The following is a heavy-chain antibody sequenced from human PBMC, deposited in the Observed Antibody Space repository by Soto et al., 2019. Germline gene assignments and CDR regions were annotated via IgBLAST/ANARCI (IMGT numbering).Heavy chain of an antibody. CDR2: ISGSGGST. Sequence: GGSLRLSCAASGFTFSSYAMSWVRQAPGKGLEWVSAISGSGGSTYYAGSVKGRFTIPRDNSKNTLYLQMNSLRAEDTAVYYCAKDSHSLVLRYFDWPHYYYGMDVWGQGTTVTVSS. CDR1: GFTFSSYA. V-gene: IGHV3-23*01. D-gene: IGHD3-9*01. CDR3: AKDSHSLVLRYFDWPHYYYGMDV. J-gene: IGHJ6*02.